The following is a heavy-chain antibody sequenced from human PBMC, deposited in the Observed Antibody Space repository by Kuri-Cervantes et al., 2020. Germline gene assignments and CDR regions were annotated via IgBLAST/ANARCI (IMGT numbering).Heavy chain of an antibody. J-gene: IGHJ4*02. CDR2: IFSNDEK. Sequence: SGPTLVKPTQTLTLTCTVSGFSLSNARMGVSWIRQPPGKALEWLAHIFSNDEKSYSTSLKSRLTISKDTSKSQVVLTMTNMDPVDTATYYCAQIRGLQRYFDYWGQGTLVTVSS. V-gene: IGHV2-26*01. CDR3: AQIRGLQRYFDY. CDR1: GFSLSNARMG. D-gene: IGHD5-24*01.